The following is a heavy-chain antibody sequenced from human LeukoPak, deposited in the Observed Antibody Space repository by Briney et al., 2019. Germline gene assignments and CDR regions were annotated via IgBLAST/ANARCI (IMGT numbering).Heavy chain of an antibody. CDR2: ISSSGSTI. D-gene: IGHD3-22*01. CDR3: ARGPPYYYDSSGYSDY. V-gene: IGHV3-48*03. CDR1: IFTFSSYE. Sequence: GGSLRLSCAASIFTFSSYEMNWVRQAPGKGLEWVSYISSSGSTIYYADSVKGRFTISRDNAKNSLYLQMNSLRAEDTAVYYCARGPPYYYDSSGYSDYWGQGTLVTVCS. J-gene: IGHJ4*02.